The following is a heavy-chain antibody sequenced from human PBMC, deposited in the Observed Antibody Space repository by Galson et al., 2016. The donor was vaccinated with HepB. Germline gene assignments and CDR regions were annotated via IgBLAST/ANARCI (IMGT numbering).Heavy chain of an antibody. J-gene: IGHJ4*02. Sequence: SWVRQPPGKGLEWIGEIYHSGYTNYNPSLKSRVTISVERSKNQFSLKMTSVTAADTAVYYCARVGDSGFHFENWGQGTPVTVSS. V-gene: IGHV4-4*02. CDR3: ARVGDSGFHFEN. D-gene: IGHD5-12*01. CDR2: IYHSGYT.